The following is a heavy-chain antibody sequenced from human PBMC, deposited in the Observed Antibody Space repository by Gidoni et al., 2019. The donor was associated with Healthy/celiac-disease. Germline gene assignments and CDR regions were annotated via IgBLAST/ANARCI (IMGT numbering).Heavy chain of an antibody. V-gene: IGHV1-46*01. D-gene: IGHD6-19*01. Sequence: QVQLVQSGAEVKKPGAAVNVSCKASGYTFTSHYMHWVRQAPGQGLEWMGIINPSGGSTSYAQKFQGRVTMTRDTSTSTVYMELSSLRSEDTAVYYCARATSMGIAVAGRGLGYWGQGTLVTVSS. CDR2: INPSGGST. CDR1: GYTFTSHY. CDR3: ARATSMGIAVAGRGLGY. J-gene: IGHJ4*02.